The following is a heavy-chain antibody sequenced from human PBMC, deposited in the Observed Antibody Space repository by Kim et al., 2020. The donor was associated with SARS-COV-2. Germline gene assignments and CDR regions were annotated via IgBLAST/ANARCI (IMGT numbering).Heavy chain of an antibody. J-gene: IGHJ4*02. CDR2: IYDGGGTT. CDR1: GFTFSSHA. V-gene: IGHV3-23*03. D-gene: IGHD2-15*01. CDR3: VRGYISPRYCSGGSCYCGFDH. Sequence: GGSLRLSCAASGFTFSSHAMSWVRQAPGKGLEWVSGIYDGGGTTFYADSVKGRFTISRDDSKNTLYLQMDSLRAEDTAVYYCVRGYISPRYCSGGSCYCGFDHWGQGTLVTVSS.